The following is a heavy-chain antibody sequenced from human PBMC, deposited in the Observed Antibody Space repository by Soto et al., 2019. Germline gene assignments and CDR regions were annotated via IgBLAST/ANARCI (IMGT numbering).Heavy chain of an antibody. D-gene: IGHD4-17*01. Sequence: QVQLQESGPGLVKPSETLSLTCTVSGGSISSYYWSWIRQPPGKGLEWIGYIYYSGSTNYNPSLKSRVTISVDTSNNQFSLKLSSVTAADTAVYYCARDNDYGDHHGDIYFDYWGQGTLVTVSS. CDR2: IYYSGST. J-gene: IGHJ4*02. CDR3: ARDNDYGDHHGDIYFDY. V-gene: IGHV4-59*01. CDR1: GGSISSYY.